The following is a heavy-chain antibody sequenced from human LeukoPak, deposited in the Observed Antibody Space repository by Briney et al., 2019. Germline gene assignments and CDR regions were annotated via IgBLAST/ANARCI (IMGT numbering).Heavy chain of an antibody. D-gene: IGHD6-19*01. V-gene: IGHV4-4*02. J-gene: IGHJ4*02. CDR2: IHHSGST. CDR1: AASVSSSNW. CDR3: ARGLYGSDSF. Sequence: SETLSLTCAVSAASVSSSNWWLWVRQPPNKGLEWIGEIHHSGSTNYNPSLKSRFTMEVVTSKDQISLRLTSVTAADTAVYYCARGLYGSDSFWGQGNLVTVSS.